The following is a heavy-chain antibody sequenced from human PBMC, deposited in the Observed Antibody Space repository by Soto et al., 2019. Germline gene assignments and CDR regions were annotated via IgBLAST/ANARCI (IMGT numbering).Heavy chain of an antibody. V-gene: IGHV3-23*01. J-gene: IGHJ6*02. CDR3: AKAVSAITTHQYYYGMDV. CDR2: ISGSGGST. Sequence: LRLSCADSGFTFSSYAMSWVRQAPGKGLEWVSAISGSGGSTYYADSVKGRFTISRDNSKNTLYLQMNSLRAEDTAVYYCAKAVSAITTHQYYYGMDVWGQGTTVTVSS. D-gene: IGHD3-16*01. CDR1: GFTFSSYA.